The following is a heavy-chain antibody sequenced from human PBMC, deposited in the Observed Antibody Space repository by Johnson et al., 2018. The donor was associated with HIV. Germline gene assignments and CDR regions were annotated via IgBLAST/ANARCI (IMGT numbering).Heavy chain of an antibody. J-gene: IGHJ3*02. V-gene: IGHV3-66*02. D-gene: IGHD3-22*01. CDR2: IYSGGSNK. CDR3: ARGRDSSGFNDAFDI. Sequence: VQLVESGGGLVQPGGSLRPSCAASGFTVSSNYMSWVRQAPGQGLEWVAVIYSGGSNKYYADSVKGRFTISRDNSKNTLYLQMNSLRVEDTAVYYCARGRDSSGFNDAFDIWGQGTMVTVSS. CDR1: GFTVSSNY.